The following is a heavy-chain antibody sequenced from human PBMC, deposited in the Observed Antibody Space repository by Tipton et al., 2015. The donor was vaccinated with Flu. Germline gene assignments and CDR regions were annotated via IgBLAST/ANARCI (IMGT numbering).Heavy chain of an antibody. J-gene: IGHJ3*02. Sequence: EVQLVQSGAEVKKPGESLKISCKGSGYSFTSYWIGWVRQMPGEGLEWMGIIYPGNFDTRYSPSFQGQVTISADKSITTAYLQWSSLKASDTAMYYCAVCTEGGSGANCYDAFNIWGQGTMVTVSS. CDR1: GYSFTSYW. CDR2: IYPGNFDT. CDR3: AVCTEGGSGANCYDAFNI. V-gene: IGHV5-51*01. D-gene: IGHD2-15*01.